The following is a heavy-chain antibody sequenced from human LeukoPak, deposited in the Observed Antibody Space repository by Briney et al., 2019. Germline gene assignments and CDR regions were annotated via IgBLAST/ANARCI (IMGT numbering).Heavy chain of an antibody. V-gene: IGHV3-66*01. CDR2: IYSGGST. D-gene: IGHD2-15*01. CDR3: ASSHCRGGSCSFDY. J-gene: IGHJ4*02. Sequence: GGSLRLSCAASGFIVSSNYMSWVRQAPGKGLEWVSIIYSGGSTYYADSVKGRFTVSRDNSKNTLYLQMNSLRAEDTAVFYSASSHCRGGSCSFDYWGQGTLVTVSS. CDR1: GFIVSSNY.